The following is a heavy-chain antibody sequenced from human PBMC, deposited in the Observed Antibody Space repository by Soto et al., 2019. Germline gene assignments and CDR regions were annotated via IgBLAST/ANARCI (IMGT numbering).Heavy chain of an antibody. CDR3: AIVPGALKSGWFGP. CDR1: GFTFSTYS. Sequence: EVQLVESGGGLVKPGGSLRLSCAASGFTFSTYSMSWVRQAPGRGLEWVSSISSATSYIYYADSVKGRFTIARDNAKNSLYLQTISVRAEEPAVYYCAIVPGALKSGWFGPWGQGTLVTVSS. J-gene: IGHJ5*02. CDR2: ISSATSYI. V-gene: IGHV3-21*01.